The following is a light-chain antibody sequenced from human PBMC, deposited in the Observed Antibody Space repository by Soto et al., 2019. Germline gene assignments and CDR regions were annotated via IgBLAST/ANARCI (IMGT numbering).Light chain of an antibody. Sequence: EIVLTQSPGTLSLSPGERATLSYRASQVVSSSYLAWYQQKPGQPPRLLIYGASSRATGIRDRFSGSGSGTDFTLTITRLEPEDFAVYYCQHYRTSFGGGTKVEIK. CDR2: GAS. CDR3: QHYRTS. CDR1: QVVSSSY. J-gene: IGKJ4*01. V-gene: IGKV3-20*01.